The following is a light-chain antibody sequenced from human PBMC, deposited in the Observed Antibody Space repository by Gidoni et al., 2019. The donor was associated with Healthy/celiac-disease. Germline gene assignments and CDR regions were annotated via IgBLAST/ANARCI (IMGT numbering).Light chain of an antibody. V-gene: IGLV2-14*01. CDR2: EVS. J-gene: IGLJ2*01. CDR1: SSDVGGYNY. CDR3: SSYTSSSVV. Sequence: QPALTQPASVSGSPGQSITISCTGTSSDVGGYNYVSWYQQHPGKAPKLMIYEVSNRPSGVSNRFSGSKSGNTASLTISGLQAEDEADYYCSSYTSSSVVFGGGTKLTVL.